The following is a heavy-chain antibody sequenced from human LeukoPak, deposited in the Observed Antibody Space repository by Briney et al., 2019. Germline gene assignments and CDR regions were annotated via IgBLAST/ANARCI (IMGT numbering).Heavy chain of an antibody. J-gene: IGHJ4*02. CDR1: GFTFSSYS. D-gene: IGHD5-18*01. CDR3: ASWAEYSDDY. CDR2: ISSSSSYI. Sequence: GGSLRLSCAASGFTFSSYSMNWVRQAPGKGLEWVSSISSSSSYIYYADSVKGRFTISRDNAKNSQYLQMNSLRAEDTAVYYCASWAEYSDDYWGQGTLVTVSS. V-gene: IGHV3-21*01.